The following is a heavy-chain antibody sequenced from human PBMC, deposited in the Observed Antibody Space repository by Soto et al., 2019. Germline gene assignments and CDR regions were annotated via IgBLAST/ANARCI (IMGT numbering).Heavy chain of an antibody. CDR2: IIPIFGTA. Sequence: QVQLVQSGAEGKKPGSSVKVSCKASGGTFSSYAISWVRQAPGQGLEWMGGIIPIFGTANYAQKFQGRVTLTADESTGPAYMELSSLSSEDKAVLYGAREPGGGPGYFDYWGQGTLVTVSS. J-gene: IGHJ4*02. CDR1: GGTFSSYA. D-gene: IGHD3-10*01. V-gene: IGHV1-69*01. CDR3: AREPGGGPGYFDY.